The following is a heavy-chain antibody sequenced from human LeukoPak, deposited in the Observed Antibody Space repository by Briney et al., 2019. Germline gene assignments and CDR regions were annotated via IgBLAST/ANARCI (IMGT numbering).Heavy chain of an antibody. J-gene: IGHJ4*02. V-gene: IGHV3-43*02. CDR1: GLTFDDSA. CDR3: AKESGKFDY. Sequence: GGSLRLSCVASGLTFDDSALHWVRQAPGKGLEWFSLISADGGSTFSANSVKGRFSISKDNSKNSLYLQMNSLRSEDTAMYYCAKESGKFDYWGQGTLVAVSS. CDR2: ISADGGST.